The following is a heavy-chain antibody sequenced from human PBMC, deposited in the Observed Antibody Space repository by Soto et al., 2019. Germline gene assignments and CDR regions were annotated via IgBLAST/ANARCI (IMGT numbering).Heavy chain of an antibody. CDR3: AKNGKPPYYYYGLDV. Sequence: GASVKVSCKASGYTFTRYGISWVRQAPGQGLEWMGWISGYNGDTNYAQKFQGRVSMTIDTSTTTAYMELRSLTSDDTAVYYCAKNGKPPYYYYGLDVWGKGTKVTVSS. J-gene: IGHJ6*04. D-gene: IGHD1-26*01. CDR2: ISGYNGDT. CDR1: GYTFTRYG. V-gene: IGHV1-18*01.